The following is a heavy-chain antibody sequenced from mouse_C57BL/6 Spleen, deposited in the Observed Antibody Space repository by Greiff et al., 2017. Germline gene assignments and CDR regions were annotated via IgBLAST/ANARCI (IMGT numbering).Heavy chain of an antibody. CDR1: GFNIKDYY. D-gene: IGHD2-2*01. CDR2: IDPEDGDT. CDR3: ARRGYDEGAWFAY. V-gene: IGHV14-1*01. J-gene: IGHJ3*01. Sequence: EVQLQESGAELVRPGASVKLSCTASGFNIKDYYMHWVKQRPEQGLEWIGRIDPEDGDTEYAPKFQGKATMTADTSSNTAYLQLSSLTSEDTAVYYCARRGYDEGAWFAYWGQGTLVTVSA.